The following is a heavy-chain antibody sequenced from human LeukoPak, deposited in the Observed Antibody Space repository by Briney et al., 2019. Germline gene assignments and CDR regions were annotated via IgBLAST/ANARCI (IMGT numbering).Heavy chain of an antibody. CDR2: ISCDGSHI. D-gene: IGHD4-11*01. J-gene: IGHJ4*02. Sequence: GGSLRLSCAASGFTFSSYGMHWVRQAPGKGLEWVAVISCDGSHIYYADSVKGRFTISRDHSKNTLYLQMDSLRAEDTAVYYCANDYSNYGFDSWGQGTLVTVSS. CDR1: GFTFSSYG. V-gene: IGHV3-30*18. CDR3: ANDYSNYGFDS.